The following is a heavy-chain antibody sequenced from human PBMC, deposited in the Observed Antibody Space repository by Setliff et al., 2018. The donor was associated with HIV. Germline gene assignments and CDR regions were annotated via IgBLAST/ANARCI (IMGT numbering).Heavy chain of an antibody. D-gene: IGHD2-21*02. CDR2: MNPHSGNT. CDR3: ARVTPYCGGDCFDAFDI. V-gene: IGHV1-8*02. Sequence: ASVKVSCQASGYTFTNYDINWVRQATGQGLEWMGWMNPHSGNTGYAQKFQGRVTMTRDTSISTAYMELASLRSEDTAVYYCARVTPYCGGDCFDAFDIWGQGTMVTVSS. J-gene: IGHJ3*02. CDR1: GYTFTNYD.